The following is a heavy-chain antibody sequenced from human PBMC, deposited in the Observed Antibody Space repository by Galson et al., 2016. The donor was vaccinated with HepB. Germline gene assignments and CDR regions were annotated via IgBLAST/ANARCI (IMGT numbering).Heavy chain of an antibody. V-gene: IGHV3-74*01. D-gene: IGHD3-10*01. Sequence: SLRLSCAASGFTFSTYWMHWVRQAPGKGLVWVSRINSDGSSTGFADSAKGRFTISRDNAKNTLYLQMNSLRAEDTAVYYCASSVRGSGSPPGGYWGQGTLVTVSS. CDR2: INSDGSST. CDR3: ASSVRGSGSPPGGY. CDR1: GFTFSTYW. J-gene: IGHJ4*02.